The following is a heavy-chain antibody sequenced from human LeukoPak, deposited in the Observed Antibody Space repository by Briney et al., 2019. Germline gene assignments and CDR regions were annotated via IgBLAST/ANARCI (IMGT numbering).Heavy chain of an antibody. CDR2: ISGSGDNT. V-gene: IGHV3-23*01. J-gene: IGHJ4*02. CDR3: AKDFRGSGYFFDY. CDR1: AFTSSSFA. Sequence: GGSLRLSCAASAFTSSSFALSWVRQAPGKGLEWVSAISGSGDNTFYADSVRGRFTISRDNSKNILYLQMNSLRGEDTAIYYCAKDFRGSGYFFDYWAREPWSPSPQ. D-gene: IGHD7-27*01.